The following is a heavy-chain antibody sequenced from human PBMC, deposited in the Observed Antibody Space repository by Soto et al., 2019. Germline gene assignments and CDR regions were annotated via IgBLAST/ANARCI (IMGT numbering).Heavy chain of an antibody. J-gene: IGHJ4*02. V-gene: IGHV3-23*01. CDR1: GFTFSSYA. CDR2: ISGSGGST. D-gene: IGHD3-9*01. Sequence: PGGSLRLSCAASGFTFSSYAMSWVRQAPGKGLEWVSAISGSGGSTYYAETVKGRFTISRDNSKNTLYLQMNSLRAEDTAVYYCAKPLLKGLVIIFDYWGQGTLVTVSS. CDR3: AKPLLKGLVIIFDY.